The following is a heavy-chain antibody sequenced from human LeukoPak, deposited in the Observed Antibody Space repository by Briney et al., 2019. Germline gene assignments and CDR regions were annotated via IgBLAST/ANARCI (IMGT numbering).Heavy chain of an antibody. CDR3: ARGTYYYDSSGYPDY. J-gene: IGHJ4*02. CDR1: GGSISSYY. V-gene: IGHV4-59*01. CDR2: IYYSGST. Sequence: SETLSLTCTVSGGSISSYYWSWIRQPPGKGLEWIGYIYYSGSTNYNPSLKSRVTISVDTSKNQFSLKLSSVTAADAAVYYCARGTYYYDSSGYPDYWGQGTLVTVSS. D-gene: IGHD3-22*01.